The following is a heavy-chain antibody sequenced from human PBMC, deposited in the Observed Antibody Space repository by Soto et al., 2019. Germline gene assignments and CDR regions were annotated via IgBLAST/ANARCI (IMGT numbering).Heavy chain of an antibody. V-gene: IGHV3-23*01. J-gene: IGHJ1*01. CDR2: ISGSGGST. Sequence: GGSLRLSCAASGFTFISYAMSWVLQAPGKGLEWVSAISGSGGSTYYADSVKGRFTISRDNSKNTLYLQMNSLRAEDTAVYYGAKVPAQPDLYAYWAQGTLVPVSS. CDR3: AKVPAQPDLYAY. D-gene: IGHD3-16*01. CDR1: GFTFISYA.